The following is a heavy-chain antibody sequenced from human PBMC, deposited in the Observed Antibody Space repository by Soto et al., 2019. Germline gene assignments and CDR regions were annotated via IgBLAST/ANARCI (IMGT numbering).Heavy chain of an antibody. CDR2: IHYSGTT. Sequence: ETLSLTCTVSGTSISSYYWSWIRQPPGKGLEWIANIHYSGTTNYNPSLASRVTLSVDTSKNQFSLKMTSVTAADRAMYFCARYNSYAIDYWGRGTLVTVSS. J-gene: IGHJ4*02. CDR1: GTSISSYY. V-gene: IGHV4-59*01. D-gene: IGHD2-8*01. CDR3: ARYNSYAIDY.